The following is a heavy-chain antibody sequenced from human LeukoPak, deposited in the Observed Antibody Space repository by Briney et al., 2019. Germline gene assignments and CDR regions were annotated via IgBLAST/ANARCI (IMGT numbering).Heavy chain of an antibody. D-gene: IGHD2-21*01. CDR1: GFTVSTNY. Sequence: PGGSLVTFRAGSGFTVSTNYMSWVRQAPGKGLEWVSVMYSGGSTYYADSVKGRFTISRHNSKNTLYLEINSLRPDDTAVYYCARGGGEDNPFDYWVQGTLLTVSS. J-gene: IGHJ4*01. CDR3: ARGGGEDNPFDY. CDR2: MYSGGST. V-gene: IGHV3-53*04.